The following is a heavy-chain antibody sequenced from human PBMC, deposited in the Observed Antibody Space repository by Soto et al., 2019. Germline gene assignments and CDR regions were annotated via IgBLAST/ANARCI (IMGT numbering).Heavy chain of an antibody. CDR2: VNPSGAGT. D-gene: IGHD3-10*01. Sequence: QVQLVQSGAEVRKPGASVKVSCTASGYTFITYYIHWVRQAPGQGLEWMGLVNPSGAGTSYAQKFQGRVTMTRDTSTSTVYMELSSLTSEDTAVYYCARDLGYYDSEKYYNSLGFWCQGTLVTVSS. J-gene: IGHJ4*02. CDR1: GYTFITYY. CDR3: ARDLGYYDSEKYYNSLGF. V-gene: IGHV1-46*01.